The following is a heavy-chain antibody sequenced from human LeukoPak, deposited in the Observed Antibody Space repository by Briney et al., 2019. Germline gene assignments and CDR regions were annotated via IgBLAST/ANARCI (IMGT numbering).Heavy chain of an antibody. Sequence: GGSLRLSCAASGFSFSSYSINWVRQAPGKGLEWVSSISGGSSFISHADSVKGRFIISRDNAKNSLSLQMNSLRVEDTAVYYCAREDYGSGSYLNWFDSWGQGTLVTVSS. CDR1: GFSFSSYS. J-gene: IGHJ5*01. CDR3: AREDYGSGSYLNWFDS. D-gene: IGHD3-10*01. CDR2: ISGGSSFI. V-gene: IGHV3-21*01.